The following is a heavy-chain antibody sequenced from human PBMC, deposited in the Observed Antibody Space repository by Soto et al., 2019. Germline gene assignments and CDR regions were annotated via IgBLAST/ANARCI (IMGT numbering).Heavy chain of an antibody. CDR2: IIPILGIA. J-gene: IGHJ6*02. D-gene: IGHD1-7*01. Sequence: SVKVSCKASGGTFSSYTIRWVRQAPGQGLEWMGRIIPILGIANYAQKFQGRVTITADESTSTAYMELSSLRSEDTAVYYCASVLELHYYYGMDVWGQGTTVTVSS. V-gene: IGHV1-69*02. CDR1: GGTFSSYT. CDR3: ASVLELHYYYGMDV.